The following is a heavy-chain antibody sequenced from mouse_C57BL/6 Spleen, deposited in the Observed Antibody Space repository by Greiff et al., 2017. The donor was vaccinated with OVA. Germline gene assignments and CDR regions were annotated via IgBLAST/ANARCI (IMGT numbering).Heavy chain of an antibody. Sequence: EVQGVESGGGLVKPGGPLKLSCAASGFTFSSYAMSWVRQTPEKRLEWVATISDGGSYTYYPDNVKGRFTISRDNAKNNLYLQMSHLKSEDTAMYYCARVLITPGYFDYWGKGTTLTVSS. CDR3: ARVLITPGYFDY. CDR2: ISDGGSYT. D-gene: IGHD1-1*01. CDR1: GFTFSSYA. J-gene: IGHJ2*01. V-gene: IGHV5-4*01.